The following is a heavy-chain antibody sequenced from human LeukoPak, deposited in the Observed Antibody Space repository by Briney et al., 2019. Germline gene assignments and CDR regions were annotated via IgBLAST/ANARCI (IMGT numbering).Heavy chain of an antibody. CDR3: AKDAYSVFIVSFYWVY. D-gene: IGHD3-9*01. CDR1: GYIFTSYG. J-gene: IGHJ4*02. CDR2: INPNSGGT. Sequence: ASVKVSCKASGYIFTSYGLSWVRQAPGQGLEWMGWINPNSGGTNYPQKFQGRVTMTRDTSISTAYMELTGLRSDDTAVYYCAKDAYSVFIVSFYWVYWGQGTLVTVSS. V-gene: IGHV1-2*02.